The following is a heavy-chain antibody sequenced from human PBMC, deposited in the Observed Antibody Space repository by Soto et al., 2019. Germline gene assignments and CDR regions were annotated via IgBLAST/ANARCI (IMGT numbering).Heavy chain of an antibody. CDR3: ASTGVVVAATPYYFDY. CDR1: GGSFSGYY. D-gene: IGHD2-15*01. V-gene: IGHV4-34*01. CDR2: INHSGST. J-gene: IGHJ4*02. Sequence: SETLSLTCAVYGGSFSGYYWSWIRQPPGKGLEWIGEINHSGSTNYNPSLKSRVTISVDTSKNQFSLKLSSVTAADTAVYYCASTGVVVAATPYYFDYWGQGTLVTVSS.